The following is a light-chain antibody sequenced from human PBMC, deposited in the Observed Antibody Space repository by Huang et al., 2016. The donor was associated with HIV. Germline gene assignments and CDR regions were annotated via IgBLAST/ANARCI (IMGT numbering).Light chain of an antibody. CDR3: QQSYRLPRT. CDR1: QSVTKY. Sequence: DIQMTQSPSSLSASVGDRVIITCRASQSVTKYLNWYQHMPGKAPKLLISGASTLQGGVVSRYSSSGSGREFTLSISSLQPEDTATYYCQQSYRLPRTFGQGTSLEIK. J-gene: IGKJ2*02. CDR2: GAS. V-gene: IGKV1-39*01.